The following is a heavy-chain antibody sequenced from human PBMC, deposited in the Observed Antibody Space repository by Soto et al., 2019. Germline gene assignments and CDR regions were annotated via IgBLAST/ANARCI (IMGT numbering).Heavy chain of an antibody. CDR3: AREDERWFDP. J-gene: IGHJ5*02. V-gene: IGHV1-69*12. Sequence: QVQLVQSGAEVKKPGSSVKVSCKASGGTFSSYAINWVRQAPGQGLEWMGGILPIFGTADYAQKFQGRVTIIADESTTTAYMELSSLRSEDTAVYYCAREDERWFDPWGQGTLVTVSS. CDR1: GGTFSSYA. CDR2: ILPIFGTA.